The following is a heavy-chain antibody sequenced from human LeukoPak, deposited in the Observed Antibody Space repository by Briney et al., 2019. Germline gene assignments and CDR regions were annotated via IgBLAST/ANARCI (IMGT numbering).Heavy chain of an antibody. Sequence: GGSLRLSCAASGFTVSNTFMSWVRQAPGKGLGWVSVIYSVGTTYYADSVKGRFTISRDNSKNTLYLQMNSLRAGDTAVYYCARGSGWLDYWGQGTLVTVSS. V-gene: IGHV3-53*01. D-gene: IGHD6-19*01. CDR2: IYSVGTT. J-gene: IGHJ4*02. CDR3: ARGSGWLDY. CDR1: GFTVSNTF.